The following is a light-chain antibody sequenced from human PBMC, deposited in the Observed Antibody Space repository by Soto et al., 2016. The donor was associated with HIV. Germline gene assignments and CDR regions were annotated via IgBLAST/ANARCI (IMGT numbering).Light chain of an antibody. J-gene: IGKJ1*01. V-gene: IGKV1-5*03. Sequence: DIQMTQSPSTLSASVGDRVTITCRASQSISSWLAWYQQKPGKAPKLLIYKASSLESGVPSRFSGSGSGTEFTLTISSLQHEDLATYYCQQSSRTPRTFGQRDQGGN. CDR2: KAS. CDR1: QSISSW. CDR3: QQSSRTPRT.